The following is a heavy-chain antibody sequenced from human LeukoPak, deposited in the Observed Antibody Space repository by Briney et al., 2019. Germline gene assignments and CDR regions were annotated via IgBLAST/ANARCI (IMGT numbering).Heavy chain of an antibody. Sequence: PGGSLRLSCAASGFILSDQYMDWVRQAPGKGLEWVGRTRNKANSYTTEYAASVKGRFTISRDDSKNSLYLQMNSLKTEDTAVYYCASYYYDTSGYYYTDYWGQGTLVTVSS. CDR2: TRNKANSYTT. V-gene: IGHV3-72*01. J-gene: IGHJ4*02. D-gene: IGHD3-22*01. CDR1: GFILSDQY. CDR3: ASYYYDTSGYYYTDY.